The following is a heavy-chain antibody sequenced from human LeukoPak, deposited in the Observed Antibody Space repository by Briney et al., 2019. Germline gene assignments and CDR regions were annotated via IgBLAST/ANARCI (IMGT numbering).Heavy chain of an antibody. CDR3: ARDLLNEGNHLDY. Sequence: WVRQPPGKGLEWIGYIYYSGSTYYNPSLKSRVTISVDTSKNQFSLKLSSVTAADTAVYYCARDLLNEGNHLDYWGQGTLVTVSS. J-gene: IGHJ4*02. CDR2: IYYSGST. D-gene: IGHD4-23*01. V-gene: IGHV4-30-4*01.